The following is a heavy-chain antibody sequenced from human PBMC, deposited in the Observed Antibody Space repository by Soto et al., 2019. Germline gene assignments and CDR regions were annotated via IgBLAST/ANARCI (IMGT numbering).Heavy chain of an antibody. CDR3: ARRYGVYFDY. V-gene: IGHV4-59*08. J-gene: IGHJ4*02. Sequence: SETLSLTSTVSGGSISSYYWSWIRQPPGKGLEWIGYIYYSGSTNYNPSPKSRVTISVDTSKNQFSLKLSSVTAADTAVYYCARRYGVYFDYWGQGTLVTVSS. CDR2: IYYSGST. D-gene: IGHD4-17*01. CDR1: GGSISSYY.